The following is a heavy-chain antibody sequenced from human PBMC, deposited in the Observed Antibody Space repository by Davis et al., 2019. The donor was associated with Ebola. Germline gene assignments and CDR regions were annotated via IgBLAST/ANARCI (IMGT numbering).Heavy chain of an antibody. Sequence: SVKVSCKAVGDTLSSYAMTWVRQAPGQGLEWMGGIIPVFRTATYAQKFQGRVTITADESTRPTYMELTGLRSEDTAVYYCAHLGPQRYCSGGGCHGYLDYWGQGTLVTVSS. D-gene: IGHD2-15*01. V-gene: IGHV1-69*13. J-gene: IGHJ4*02. CDR1: GDTLSSYA. CDR3: AHLGPQRYCSGGGCHGYLDY. CDR2: IIPVFRTA.